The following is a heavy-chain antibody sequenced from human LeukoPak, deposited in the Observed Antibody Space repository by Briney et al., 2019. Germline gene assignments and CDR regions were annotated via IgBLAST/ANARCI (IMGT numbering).Heavy chain of an antibody. D-gene: IGHD1-26*01. CDR3: ARYSGSYNFDY. CDR2: IYYSGST. J-gene: IGHJ4*02. CDR1: GGSISSYY. V-gene: IGHV4-59*01. Sequence: SETLSLTCTVSGGSISSYYWSWIRQPPGKGLEWIGYIYYSGSTNYNPSLKSRVTISVDTSKNQFPLKLSSVTAADTAVYYCARYSGSYNFDYWGQGTLVTVSS.